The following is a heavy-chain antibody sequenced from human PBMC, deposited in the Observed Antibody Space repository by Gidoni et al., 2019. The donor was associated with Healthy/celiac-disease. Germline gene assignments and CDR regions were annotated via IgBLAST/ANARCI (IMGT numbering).Heavy chain of an antibody. J-gene: IGHJ1*01. D-gene: IGHD6-19*01. CDR1: GGSISSSSYY. CDR3: ASRDLQWLGPTEYFQH. CDR2: IYYSGST. V-gene: IGHV4-39*01. Sequence: QLQLQESGPGLVKPSETLSLTCTVSGGSISSSSYYWGWIRQPPGKGLEWIGSIYYSGSTYYNPSLKSRVTISVDTSKNQFSLKLSSVTAADTAVYYCASRDLQWLGPTEYFQHWGQGTLVTVSS.